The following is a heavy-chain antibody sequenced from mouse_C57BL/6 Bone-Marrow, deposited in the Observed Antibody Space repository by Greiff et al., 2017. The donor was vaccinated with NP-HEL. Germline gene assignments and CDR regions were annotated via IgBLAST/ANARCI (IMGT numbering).Heavy chain of an antibody. CDR3: ASRWWGDFDY. V-gene: IGHV5-16*01. J-gene: IGHJ2*01. CDR1: GFTFSDYY. CDR2: INYDGSST. Sequence: EVKLMESEGGLVQPGSSMKLSCTASGFTFSDYYMAWVRQVPEKGLEWVANINYDGSSTYYLDSLKSRFIISRDNAKNILYLQMSSLKSEDTATYYCASRWWGDFDYWGQGTTLTVSS. D-gene: IGHD1-1*02.